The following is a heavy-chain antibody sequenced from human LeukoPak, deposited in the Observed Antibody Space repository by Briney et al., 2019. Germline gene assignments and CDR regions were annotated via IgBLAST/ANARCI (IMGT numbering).Heavy chain of an antibody. D-gene: IGHD5-18*01. CDR2: INHSGSS. Sequence: PSETLSLTCAVYGGSLNDYYWSWIRQPPGKGLEWIGQINHSGSSRYNPSLESRVTISVDTSKNQFSLKLSSVTAADTAVYYCARHYLRGHSHEYWGQGSLVTVSS. J-gene: IGHJ4*02. CDR1: GGSLNDYY. V-gene: IGHV4-34*01. CDR3: ARHYLRGHSHEY.